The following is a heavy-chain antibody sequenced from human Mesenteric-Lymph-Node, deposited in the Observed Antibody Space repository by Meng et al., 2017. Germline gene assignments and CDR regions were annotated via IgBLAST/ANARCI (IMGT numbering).Heavy chain of an antibody. V-gene: IGHV4-4*02. CDR3: GRDQGRELINH. D-gene: IGHD1-7*01. Sequence: QVPMQEPGPGLVKPSGTLSLTCTVSGASISSDIWWSWVRQPPGKGLEWIGEVYHRGDTNYNPSLKSRVDISVDKSKNQFYLSLFSVTAADTAVYYCGRDQGRELINHWGQGTLVTVSS. CDR2: VYHRGDT. J-gene: IGHJ4*02. CDR1: GASISSDIW.